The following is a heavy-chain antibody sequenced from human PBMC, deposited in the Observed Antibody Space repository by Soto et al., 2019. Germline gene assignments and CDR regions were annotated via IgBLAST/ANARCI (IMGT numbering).Heavy chain of an antibody. D-gene: IGHD1-26*01. Sequence: SVKVSCKASGGTFSSYAISWVRQAPGQGLEWMGGIIPIFGTANYAQKFQGRVTITADESTSTAYMELSSLRSEDTSVYYCARVKVVGATSAFDIWGQGTMVTVSS. CDR3: ARVKVVGATSAFDI. CDR2: IIPIFGTA. J-gene: IGHJ3*02. CDR1: GGTFSSYA. V-gene: IGHV1-69*13.